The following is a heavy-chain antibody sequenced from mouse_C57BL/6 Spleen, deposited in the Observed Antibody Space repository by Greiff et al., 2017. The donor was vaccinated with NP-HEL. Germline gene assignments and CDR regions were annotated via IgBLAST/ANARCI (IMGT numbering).Heavy chain of an antibody. D-gene: IGHD2-2*01. CDR2: IIPGNGNT. CDR3: APYGYDPNYYAMDY. V-gene: IGHV14-3*01. Sequence: QLHRSLANLLGPGPPANFSSPPSASTLKTTFLPWWKQRPNQALNGIGRIIPGNGNTKYAPKFQGKATITADTSSNTAYLQLSSLTSEDTAIYYCAPYGYDPNYYAMDYWGQGTSVTVSS. J-gene: IGHJ4*01. CDR1: ASTLKTTF.